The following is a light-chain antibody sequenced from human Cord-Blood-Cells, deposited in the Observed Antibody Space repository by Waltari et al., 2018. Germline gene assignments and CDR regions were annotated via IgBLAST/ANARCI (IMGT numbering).Light chain of an antibody. Sequence: QDVVTQQPSLTVSPGGTVTPTSGSSTGAVTSGHYPYWFQQKPGQAPRTLIYDTSNKPSWTPARFSGSLLGGKAALTLSGAQPEDEAEYYCLLSYSGARLVFGGGTKLTVL. CDR3: LLSYSGARLV. J-gene: IGLJ2*01. V-gene: IGLV7-46*01. CDR2: DTS. CDR1: TGAVTSGHY.